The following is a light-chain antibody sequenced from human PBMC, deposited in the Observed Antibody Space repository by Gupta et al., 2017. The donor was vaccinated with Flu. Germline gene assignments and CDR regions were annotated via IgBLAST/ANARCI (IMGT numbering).Light chain of an antibody. V-gene: IGKV4-1*01. J-gene: IGKJ5*01. Sequence: DVVMTQSPDSLPVSLGERATLHCKSSQSVLYSSNNKNYSAWYQQKPGQPHKLLIYWASTRESGVPDRVSGSGSGTDCTLTISSLQAEDVAVYDCQQYYSPLQGTFGQGTRLEIK. CDR3: QQYYSPLQGT. CDR1: QSVLYSSNNKNY. CDR2: WAS.